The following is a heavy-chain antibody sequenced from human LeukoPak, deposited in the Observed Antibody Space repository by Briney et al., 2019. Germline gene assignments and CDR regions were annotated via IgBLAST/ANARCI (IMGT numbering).Heavy chain of an antibody. D-gene: IGHD1-7*01. CDR3: AKGRRAPLVGTITKSWIDY. V-gene: IGHV3-23*01. CDR2: ISGSCCST. CDR1: GCTFSNYA. J-gene: IGHJ4*02. Sequence: GWSLRLSCAASGCTFSNYAMNWVRQAPGKGLEWVSTISGSCCSTYYADSVKGRFAISSDNSKNTLYLQMNRLRAEDTAVYYCAKGRRAPLVGTITKSWIDYWGQGTLVTVSS.